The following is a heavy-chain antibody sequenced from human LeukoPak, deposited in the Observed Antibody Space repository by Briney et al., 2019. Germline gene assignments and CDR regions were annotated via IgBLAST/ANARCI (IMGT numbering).Heavy chain of an antibody. V-gene: IGHV4-34*01. Sequence: SETLSLTCAVYGGSFSDYYWTWIRQPPGKGLEWIGEINHSGSTNYNPSLKSRVTISVDTSKNQFSLKLSSVTAADTAVYYCARGNAGVAGFDYWGQGTLVTVSS. D-gene: IGHD6-19*01. CDR3: ARGNAGVAGFDY. CDR1: GGSFSDYY. J-gene: IGHJ4*02. CDR2: INHSGST.